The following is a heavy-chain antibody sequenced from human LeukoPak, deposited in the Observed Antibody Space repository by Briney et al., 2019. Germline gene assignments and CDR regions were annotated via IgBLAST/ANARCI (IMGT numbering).Heavy chain of an antibody. D-gene: IGHD1-1*01. J-gene: IGHJ4*02. CDR3: ARRISSWNVYIDK. CDR1: GVSLSGYY. V-gene: IGHV4-59*12. CDR2: IYSSGTT. Sequence: PSETLSLTCTVSGVSLSGYYWSWIRQTPGNGLEWIGYIYSSGTTNYNRALQSRVTISLDTAKKQFSLRVNCVTAEDTAMYFCARRISSWNVYIDKWGQGIQVTVSS.